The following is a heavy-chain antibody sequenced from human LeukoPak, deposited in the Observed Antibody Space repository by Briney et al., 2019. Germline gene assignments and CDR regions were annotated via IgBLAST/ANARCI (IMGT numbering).Heavy chain of an antibody. CDR3: AKGTLAGYFLGY. D-gene: IGHD3-9*01. J-gene: IGHJ4*02. CDR2: ITGSGGST. Sequence: PGGSLRLSCAASGFTFSSYAMSWVRQAPGKGLEWVSDITGSGGSTHYADSVKGRFTISRDNSKNTLYLQMNSLRAEDTAVYYCAKGTLAGYFLGYWGQGTLVTASS. CDR1: GFTFSSYA. V-gene: IGHV3-23*01.